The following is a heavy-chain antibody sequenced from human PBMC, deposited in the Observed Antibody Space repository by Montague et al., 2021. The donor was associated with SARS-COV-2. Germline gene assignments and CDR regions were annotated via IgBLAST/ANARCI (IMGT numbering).Heavy chain of an antibody. V-gene: IGHV4-59*01. J-gene: IGHJ4*02. Sequence: SETLSLTCTLSGGSISTYYWNWIRQPPGKGLEWIGYIYYSGNTYYNPSLKSRATLSVETSKNQFSLSLTSVTAADTAVYYCARGPFWSAAPDYWGQGILVTVSS. CDR2: IYYSGNT. CDR3: ARGPFWSAAPDY. D-gene: IGHD3-3*01. CDR1: GGSISTYY.